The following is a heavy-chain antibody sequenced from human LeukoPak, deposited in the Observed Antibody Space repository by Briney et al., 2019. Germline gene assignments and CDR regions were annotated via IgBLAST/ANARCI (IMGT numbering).Heavy chain of an antibody. J-gene: IGHJ4*02. CDR3: STGGYYIDY. Sequence: GGSLRLSCAASGFTFSSYSMNWVRQAPGKGLEWVGRIKSKVDGETIDEAAPVKGRFTISRDDSKNTVYLQMNSLKTEDTAVYYCSTGGYYIDYWGQGTRVTVSS. CDR2: IKSKVDGETI. D-gene: IGHD3-22*01. CDR1: GFTFSSYS. V-gene: IGHV3-15*01.